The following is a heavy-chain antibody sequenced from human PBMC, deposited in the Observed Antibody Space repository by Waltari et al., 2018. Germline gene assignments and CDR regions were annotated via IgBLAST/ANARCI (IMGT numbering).Heavy chain of an antibody. CDR1: GFNIATYD. Sequence: EVQLVESGGALVQPGGSLRLSCAASGFNIATYDMHWVRQVTGKGVEWVLTVGTVGDTRYSGSLKGRFTISREKVKNALYLKMNSLRAGDTAVYYCVRGGSDALDIWGQGTMVTVSS. CDR3: VRGGSDALDI. D-gene: IGHD3-16*01. J-gene: IGHJ3*02. V-gene: IGHV3-13*01. CDR2: VGTVGDT.